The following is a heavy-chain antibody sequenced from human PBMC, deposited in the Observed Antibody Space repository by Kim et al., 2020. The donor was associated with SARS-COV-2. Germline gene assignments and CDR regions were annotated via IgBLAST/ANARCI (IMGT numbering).Heavy chain of an antibody. CDR2: INHSGST. Sequence: SETLSLTCAVYGGSFSGYYWSWIRQPPGKGLEWIGEINHSGSTNYNPSLKSRVTISVDTSKNQFSLKLSSVTAADTAVYYCAREGYGEHSRSKIDYWGQGTLVTVSS. CDR3: AREGYGEHSRSKIDY. J-gene: IGHJ4*02. D-gene: IGHD4-17*01. V-gene: IGHV4-34*01. CDR1: GGSFSGYY.